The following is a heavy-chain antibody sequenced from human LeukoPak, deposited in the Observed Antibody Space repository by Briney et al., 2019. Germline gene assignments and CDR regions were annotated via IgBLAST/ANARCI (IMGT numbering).Heavy chain of an antibody. CDR1: GGTFSSYA. D-gene: IGHD6-13*01. CDR3: ARDTGGSSSWYPPDY. CDR2: IIPILGIA. V-gene: IGHV1-69*04. Sequence: ASVTVSCKASGGTFSSYAISWVRQAPGQGLEWMGRIIPILGIANYAQKFQGRVTITADKSTSTAYMELSSLRSEDTAVYYCARDTGGSSSWYPPDYWGQGTLVTVSS. J-gene: IGHJ4*02.